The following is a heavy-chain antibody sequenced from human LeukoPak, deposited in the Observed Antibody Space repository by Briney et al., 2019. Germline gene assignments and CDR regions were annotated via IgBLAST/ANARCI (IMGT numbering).Heavy chain of an antibody. CDR3: AREPYYYDSRGGVY. D-gene: IGHD3-22*01. J-gene: IGHJ4*02. Sequence: SVKVSCKASGGTFSSYAISWVRQAPGQGLEWMGGIIPIFGTANYAQKFQGRVTITADKSTSTAYMELSSLRSEDTAVYYCAREPYYYDSRGGVYWGQGTLSPSPQ. CDR1: GGTFSSYA. V-gene: IGHV1-69*06. CDR2: IIPIFGTA.